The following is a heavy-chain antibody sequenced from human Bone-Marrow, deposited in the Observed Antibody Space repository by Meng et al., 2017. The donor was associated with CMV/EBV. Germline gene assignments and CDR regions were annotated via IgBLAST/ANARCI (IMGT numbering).Heavy chain of an antibody. CDR1: GFTFSDYY. J-gene: IGHJ4*02. V-gene: IGHV3-11*01. CDR3: ARGRGYGRIY. Sequence: GESLKISCAASGFTFSDYYLSWIRQAPGKGLEWVSYISSSGSSIYYADSVKGRFTISRDNAKNSLYLQMNSLRAEDTAVYYCARGRGYGRIYWGQGTLVTVAS. CDR2: ISSSGSSI. D-gene: IGHD6-13*01.